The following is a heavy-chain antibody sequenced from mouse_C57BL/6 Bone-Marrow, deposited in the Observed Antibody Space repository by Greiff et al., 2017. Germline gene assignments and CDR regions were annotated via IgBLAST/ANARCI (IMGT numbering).Heavy chain of an antibody. CDR1: GYTFTTYP. CDR3: ARGVHYYGSSYYFDY. V-gene: IGHV1-47*01. J-gene: IGHJ2*01. CDR2: FHPYNDDT. Sequence: QVQLQHSGAELVKPGASVKMSCKASGYTFTTYPIEWMKQNHGKSLEWIGNFHPYNDDTKYNEKFKGKATLTVEKSSSTVYLELSRLTSDDSAVYYCARGVHYYGSSYYFDYWGQGTTLTVSS. D-gene: IGHD1-1*01.